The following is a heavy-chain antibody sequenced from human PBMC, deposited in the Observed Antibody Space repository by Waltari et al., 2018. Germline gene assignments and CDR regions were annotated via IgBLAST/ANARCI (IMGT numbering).Heavy chain of an antibody. Sequence: QVQLQESGPGLVKPSETLSLTCAVSGYFISSHYYWAWIRQPPGKGLEWIGSIYHSGNTYYNPSLKSRGTMSVDTSKNQFSVKLSSVTAADTAVYYCARTDGDYLGAFHIWGQGTMVTVSS. D-gene: IGHD4-17*01. CDR2: IYHSGNT. CDR3: ARTDGDYLGAFHI. CDR1: GYFISSHYY. J-gene: IGHJ3*02. V-gene: IGHV4-38-2*01.